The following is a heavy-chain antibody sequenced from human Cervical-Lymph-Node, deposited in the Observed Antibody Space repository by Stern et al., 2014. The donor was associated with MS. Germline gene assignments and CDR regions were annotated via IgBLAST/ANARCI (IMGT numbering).Heavy chain of an antibody. CDR1: GGSITTYY. V-gene: IGHV4-59*08. CDR3: ARHRGRMWYFDL. Sequence: VQLLESGPGLVKASETLSLTCTVSGGSITTYYWSWIRQPPGKGLEWVGYIYYSGSTNYNPSLKSRVTISVDMSTNQFSLNLTSVTAADTAVYYCARHRGRMWYFDLWGRGTLVTVSS. CDR2: IYYSGST. D-gene: IGHD1-26*01. J-gene: IGHJ2*01.